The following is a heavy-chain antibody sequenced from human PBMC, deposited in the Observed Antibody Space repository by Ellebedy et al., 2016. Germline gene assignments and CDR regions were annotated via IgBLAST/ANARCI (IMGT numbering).Heavy chain of an antibody. J-gene: IGHJ4*02. CDR1: GFTFSNAW. CDR3: TTDVLEWFPYRDY. V-gene: IGHV3-15*07. Sequence: GGSLRLSCAASGFTFSNAWMNWVRQAPGKGLEWVGRIKSKTDGGTTDYAAPVKGRFTISRDDSKNTLYLQMNSLKTEDTAVYYCTTDVLEWFPYRDYWGQGTLVTVSS. CDR2: IKSKTDGGTT. D-gene: IGHD3-3*01.